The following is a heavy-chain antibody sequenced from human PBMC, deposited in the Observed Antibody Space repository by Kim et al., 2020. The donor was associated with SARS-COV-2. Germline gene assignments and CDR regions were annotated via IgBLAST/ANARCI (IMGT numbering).Heavy chain of an antibody. D-gene: IGHD6-13*01. V-gene: IGHV4-59*02. CDR3: ARHGSSYEYFFYY. CDR2: FYYTGNI. Sequence: SETLSLTCSVSGAFVTTYYWSWIRQPPGKGLEWIGYFYYTGNINYNPSLKSRVTISGDTSKNQFSLKLSSVTAADTALYYCARHGSSYEYFFYYWGQGSLVTVSS. CDR1: GAFVTTYY. J-gene: IGHJ4*02.